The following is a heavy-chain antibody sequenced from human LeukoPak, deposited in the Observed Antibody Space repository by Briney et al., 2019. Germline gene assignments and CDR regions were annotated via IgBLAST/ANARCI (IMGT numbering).Heavy chain of an antibody. V-gene: IGHV1-69*10. D-gene: IGHD3-16*01. J-gene: IGHJ4*02. CDR3: ARDNDSRDPPHFDY. Sequence: SVKVSCKASGGIFSDYALNWVRQAPGQGLEWMGVFIPVLGTANSTQNFQDRVSITADISTHTVYMELSSLKSEDTAVYYCARDNDSRDPPHFDYWGQGTLVTVSS. CDR2: FIPVLGTA. CDR1: GGIFSDYA.